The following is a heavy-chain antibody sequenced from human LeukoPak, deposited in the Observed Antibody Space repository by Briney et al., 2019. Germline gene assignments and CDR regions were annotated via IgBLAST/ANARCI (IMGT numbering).Heavy chain of an antibody. J-gene: IGHJ3*02. CDR1: GFTVSSNY. CDR3: ASSLGDAFDI. Sequence: GGSLRLSCAASGFTVSSNYMSWVRHAPGKGLEWVSVIYRGGSTYYADSAKGRFTISRDNCKNTLYLQMTSLRAEDMAVYYCASSLGDAFDIWGQGTMVTVSS. D-gene: IGHD7-27*01. CDR2: IYRGGST. V-gene: IGHV3-53*01.